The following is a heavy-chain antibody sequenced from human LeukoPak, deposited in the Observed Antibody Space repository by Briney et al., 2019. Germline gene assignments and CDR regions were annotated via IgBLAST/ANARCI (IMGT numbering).Heavy chain of an antibody. CDR3: AREGGFYRPLDY. CDR1: GGSVSSGGYY. J-gene: IGHJ4*02. V-gene: IGHV4-61*08. CDR2: VHLDGRT. Sequence: SETLSLTCTVSGGSVSSGGYYWTWVRQPPGKGLEWIGEVHLDGRTNYNPSLESRLTMSVNVSENQVSLKLTSVTAADTAVYYCAREGGFYRPLDYSGQGTLVTVSS. D-gene: IGHD3-3*01.